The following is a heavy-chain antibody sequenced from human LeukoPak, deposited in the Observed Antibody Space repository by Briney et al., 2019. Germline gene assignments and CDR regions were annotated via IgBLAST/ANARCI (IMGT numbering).Heavy chain of an antibody. D-gene: IGHD2-15*01. CDR2: ISYDGSNK. CDR1: GFTFSNYD. J-gene: IGHJ3*02. V-gene: IGHV3-30*18. CDR3: AKDFCSGGSCYSSGFDAFGI. Sequence: GGSLRLSCAASGFTFSNYDMHWVRQAPGKGLEWVAVISYDGSNKYYADSVKGRFTISRDNSKNTLFLQMNSLRAEDTAVYYCAKDFCSGGSCYSSGFDAFGIWGQGTMVTVSS.